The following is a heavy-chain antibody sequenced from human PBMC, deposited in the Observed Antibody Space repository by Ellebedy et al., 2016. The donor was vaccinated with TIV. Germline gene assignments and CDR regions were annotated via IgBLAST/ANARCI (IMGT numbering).Heavy chain of an antibody. CDR3: ARGPLGGTPRAFDS. V-gene: IGHV3-33*01. D-gene: IGHD1-26*01. Sequence: PGGSLRLSCAASGFTFNSYGIHWVRQAPGKGLEWVALIWYEGSYKYYGDSVKGRFTISRDDSKNTVYLQMNSLRADDTAIYHCARGPLGGTPRAFDSWGQGTLVTVSS. CDR1: GFTFNSYG. CDR2: IWYEGSYK. J-gene: IGHJ4*02.